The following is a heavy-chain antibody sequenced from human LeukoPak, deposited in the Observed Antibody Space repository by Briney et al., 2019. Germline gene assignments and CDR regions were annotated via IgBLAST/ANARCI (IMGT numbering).Heavy chain of an antibody. CDR2: INPNSGGT. CDR3: ARRYYDFWSGYFHGMDV. D-gene: IGHD3-3*01. V-gene: IGHV1-2*02. Sequence: ASVKVSCKASGYTFTGYYMHWVRQAPGQGLEWMGWINPNSGGTNYAQKFQGRVTMTRNTSISTAYMELSSLRSEDTAVYYCARRYYDFWSGYFHGMDVWGQGTTVTVSS. J-gene: IGHJ6*02. CDR1: GYTFTGYY.